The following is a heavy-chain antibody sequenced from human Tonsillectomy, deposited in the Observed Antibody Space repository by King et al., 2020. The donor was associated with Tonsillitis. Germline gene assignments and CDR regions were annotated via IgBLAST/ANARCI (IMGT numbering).Heavy chain of an antibody. V-gene: IGHV4-39*01. CDR3: ARYVSGSFDY. D-gene: IGHD1-26*01. J-gene: IGHJ4*02. CDR1: GGSIITSDQY. CDR2: MYYSGTI. Sequence: QLQESGPGVVKPSETLSLTCTVSGGSIITSDQYWAWIRQPPGTGLEWIGYMYYSGTIFYNPSLKSRITISGGTSENRFSLKLGAVTAADTAVYFCARYVSGSFDYWGQGALVTVSS.